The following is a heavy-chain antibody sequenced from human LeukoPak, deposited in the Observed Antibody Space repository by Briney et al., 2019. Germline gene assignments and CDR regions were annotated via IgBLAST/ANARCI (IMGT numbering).Heavy chain of an antibody. D-gene: IGHD6-6*01. J-gene: IGHJ6*03. CDR2: INHSGST. Sequence: PSETLSLTCAVYGGSFSGYYWSWIRQPPAKGLEWIGEINHSGSTNYNPSPRSRVTISVDTSKNPFSLKLSSVTAADTAVYYCARGRGSSSSRVAYYYYYMDVWGKGTTVTVSS. V-gene: IGHV4-34*01. CDR1: GGSFSGYY. CDR3: ARGRGSSSSRVAYYYYYMDV.